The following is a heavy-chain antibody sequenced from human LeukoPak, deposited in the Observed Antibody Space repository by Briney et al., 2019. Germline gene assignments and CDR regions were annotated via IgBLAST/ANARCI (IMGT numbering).Heavy chain of an antibody. Sequence: ASVKVPCKASGGTFSSYAISWVRQAPGQGLEWMGGIIPIFGTANYAQKFQGRVTITADESTSTAYMELSSLRSEDTAVDYCARVRDILTGRTNYFDYWGQGTLVTVSS. J-gene: IGHJ4*02. CDR2: IIPIFGTA. D-gene: IGHD3-9*01. CDR3: ARVRDILTGRTNYFDY. CDR1: GGTFSSYA. V-gene: IGHV1-69*13.